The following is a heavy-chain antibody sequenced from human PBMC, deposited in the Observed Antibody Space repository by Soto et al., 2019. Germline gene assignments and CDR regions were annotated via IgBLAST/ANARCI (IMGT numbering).Heavy chain of an antibody. CDR3: ARGGLFGAFDI. D-gene: IGHD3-10*01. CDR2: IYYSGST. CDR1: GGSISSGDYY. Sequence: SETLSLTCTVSGGSISSGDYYWSWIRQPPGKGLEWIGYIYYSGSTYYNPSLKSRVTISVDTSKNQFSLKLSSVTAADTAVYYCARGGLFGAFDIWGQGTMVTVSS. J-gene: IGHJ3*02. V-gene: IGHV4-30-4*01.